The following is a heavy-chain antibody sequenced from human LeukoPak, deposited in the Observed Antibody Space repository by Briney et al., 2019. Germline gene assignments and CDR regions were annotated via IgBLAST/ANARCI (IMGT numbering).Heavy chain of an antibody. CDR1: GYTFTSYD. CDR2: ISAYNGHT. V-gene: IGHV1-18*01. D-gene: IGHD5-18*01. CDR3: ARAERTAITHDY. J-gene: IGHJ4*02. Sequence: APVKDSCKASGYTFTSYDINWVRQATGQGLEWMGWISAYNGHTNYAQNLQGRVTMTTDTSTSTAYMELRSLTSDDTAVYYCARAERTAITHDYWGQGTLVTVSS.